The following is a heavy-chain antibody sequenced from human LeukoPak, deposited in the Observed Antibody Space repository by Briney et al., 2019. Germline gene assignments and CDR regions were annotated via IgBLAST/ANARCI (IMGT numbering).Heavy chain of an antibody. CDR3: ARRRYSSGTNWYFDL. V-gene: IGHV4-59*08. J-gene: IGHJ2*01. Sequence: SETLSLTCTVSGGSISSYYWSWIRQPPGKGLEWIGYIYYSGSTNYNPSLKSRVTISVDTSKNQFSLKLSSVTAADTAVYYCARRRYSSGTNWYFDLWGRGTLVTVSS. CDR1: GGSISSYY. D-gene: IGHD5-18*01. CDR2: IYYSGST.